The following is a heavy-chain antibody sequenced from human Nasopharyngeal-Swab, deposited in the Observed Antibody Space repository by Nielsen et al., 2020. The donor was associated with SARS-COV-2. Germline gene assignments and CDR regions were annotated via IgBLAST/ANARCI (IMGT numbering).Heavy chain of an antibody. Sequence: GESLKISCAASGFTFSSYAMSWVRQAPGKGLEWVSVICGSGGSTYYADSVKGRFTISRDNSKNTLYLQMNSLRAEDTAVYYCARYDDYYDSSGYAYWGQGTLVTVSS. J-gene: IGHJ4*02. CDR2: ICGSGGST. D-gene: IGHD3-22*01. CDR1: GFTFSSYA. V-gene: IGHV3-23*01. CDR3: ARYDDYYDSSGYAY.